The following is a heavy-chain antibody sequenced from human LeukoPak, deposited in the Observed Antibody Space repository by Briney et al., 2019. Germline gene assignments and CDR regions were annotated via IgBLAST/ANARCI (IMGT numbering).Heavy chain of an antibody. CDR2: IDPGDSDT. Sequence: GESLKISCKGSGYSFTSYWIGWVRQMPGKGLEWMGIIDPGDSDTRYSPSFQGQVTISADKSISTAYLQWSSLKASDTAMYYCARHGGATYGSNLNPFDYWGQGTLVTVSS. J-gene: IGHJ4*02. CDR3: ARHGGATYGSNLNPFDY. D-gene: IGHD1-26*01. V-gene: IGHV5-51*01. CDR1: GYSFTSYW.